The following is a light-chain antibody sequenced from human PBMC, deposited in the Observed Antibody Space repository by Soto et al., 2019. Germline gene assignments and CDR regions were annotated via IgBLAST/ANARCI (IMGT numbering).Light chain of an antibody. Sequence: EIVLTQSPATLSLSPGERATLSCRASQSVGTYLAWYQQNPAQAPRLLIYDASNRATGIPARFSGSGSGTDFTLTISSLEPEDFSVYYCQQRTNWPPLTFGGGPKVEIK. J-gene: IGKJ4*01. V-gene: IGKV3-11*01. CDR1: QSVGTY. CDR2: DAS. CDR3: QQRTNWPPLT.